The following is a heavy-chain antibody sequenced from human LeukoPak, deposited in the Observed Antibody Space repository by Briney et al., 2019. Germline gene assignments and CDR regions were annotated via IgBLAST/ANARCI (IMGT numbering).Heavy chain of an antibody. Sequence: PGGSLRLSCAASGFTFSSYAMSWVRQTPDKGLEWVSAISGSGGTTYYADSVKGRFTISRDNSKNTVYLQMNSLRAEDTAVYYCATLPYDSSGYYERTLFDYWGQGTLVTVSS. D-gene: IGHD3-22*01. CDR1: GFTFSSYA. CDR2: ISGSGGTT. CDR3: ATLPYDSSGYYERTLFDY. V-gene: IGHV3-23*01. J-gene: IGHJ4*02.